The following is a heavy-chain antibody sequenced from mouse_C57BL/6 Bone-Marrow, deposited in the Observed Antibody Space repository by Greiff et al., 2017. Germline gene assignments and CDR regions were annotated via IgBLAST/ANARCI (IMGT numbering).Heavy chain of an antibody. CDR3: ARDLRGLYAMDY. Sequence: QVQLQQSGPGLVQPSQSLSITCTASGFSLTSYGVHWVRQSPGKGLEWLGVIWTGGSTDYNAAFISRQSISKDNSTCQVSFKMNSLQADDTAIYYCARDLRGLYAMDYWGQGTSVTVSS. CDR2: IWTGGST. CDR1: GFSLTSYG. J-gene: IGHJ4*01. V-gene: IGHV2-2*01.